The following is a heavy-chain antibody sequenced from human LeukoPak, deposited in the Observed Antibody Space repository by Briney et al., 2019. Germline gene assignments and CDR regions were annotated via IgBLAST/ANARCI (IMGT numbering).Heavy chain of an antibody. CDR3: AKTIGPPYYFDY. CDR2: ISGSGGTT. Sequence: PGGSLRLSCAASGFTFNSYAMNWVRQAPGKGLEWVSGISGSGGTTYYADSVKGRFTISRDNSKNTLYLQMNSLRAEDTAVYYCAKTIGPPYYFDYWGQGTLVTVFS. D-gene: IGHD2/OR15-2a*01. CDR1: GFTFNSYA. J-gene: IGHJ4*02. V-gene: IGHV3-23*01.